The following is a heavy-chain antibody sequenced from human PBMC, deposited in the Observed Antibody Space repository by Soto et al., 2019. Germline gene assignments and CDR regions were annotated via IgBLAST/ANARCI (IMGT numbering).Heavy chain of an antibody. V-gene: IGHV1-3*01. J-gene: IGHJ4*02. CDR2: INAGNGNT. Sequence: GASVKVSCKASGYRFANYAMHWVRQAPGQSFEWMGWINAGNGNTKYSQRFQGRVTITRDTSASTAYMELSSLRSEDTAVYYCARDGSYCSGGSCYSFDFWGQGTLVTVSS. CDR1: GYRFANYA. CDR3: ARDGSYCSGGSCYSFDF. D-gene: IGHD2-15*01.